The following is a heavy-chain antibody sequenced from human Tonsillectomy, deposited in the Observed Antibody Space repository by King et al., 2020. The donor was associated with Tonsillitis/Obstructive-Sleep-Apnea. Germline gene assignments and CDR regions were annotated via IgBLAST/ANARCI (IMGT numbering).Heavy chain of an antibody. V-gene: IGHV4-34*01. J-gene: IGHJ6*03. Sequence: VQLQQWGAGLLKPSETLSLTCAVYGGSFSGYYWSWIRQPPGKGLEWIGEINHSGSTNYNPSLKSRVTISVDTSKNQFSLKLSSVTAADTAVYYCARVLRSLEWFPYMDVWGKGTTVTVSS. CDR3: ARVLRSLEWFPYMDV. D-gene: IGHD3-3*01. CDR1: GGSFSGYY. CDR2: INHSGST.